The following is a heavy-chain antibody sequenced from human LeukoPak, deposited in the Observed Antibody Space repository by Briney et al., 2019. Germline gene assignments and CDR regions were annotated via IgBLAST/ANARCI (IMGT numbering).Heavy chain of an antibody. CDR1: GFTFSSYS. Sequence: GGSLRLSCAASGFTFSSYSMNWVRQAPGKGLEWVSSISSSSSYIYYADSVKGRFTISRDNSKNTLYLQMNSLRAEDTAVYYCAKEAAGYCSSTSCYFPDYWGQGTLVTVSS. CDR3: AKEAAGYCSSTSCYFPDY. CDR2: ISSSSSYI. V-gene: IGHV3-21*01. J-gene: IGHJ4*02. D-gene: IGHD2-2*01.